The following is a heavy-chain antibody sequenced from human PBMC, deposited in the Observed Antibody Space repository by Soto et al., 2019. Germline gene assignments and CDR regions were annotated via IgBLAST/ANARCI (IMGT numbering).Heavy chain of an antibody. D-gene: IGHD6-13*01. CDR3: ARETPSAGSGSRDYFDY. CDR1: GGSISSGGYY. Sequence: SETLSLTCTVSGGSISSGGYYWSWIRQHPGKGLEWIGYIYYSGTTYYNPSLKSRVTISVDTSKNQFSLKLSSVTAADTAVYYCARETPSAGSGSRDYFDYWGRGTLVPVSS. CDR2: IYYSGTT. J-gene: IGHJ4*02. V-gene: IGHV4-31*03.